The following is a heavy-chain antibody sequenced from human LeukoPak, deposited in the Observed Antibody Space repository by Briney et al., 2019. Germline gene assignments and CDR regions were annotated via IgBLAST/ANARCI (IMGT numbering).Heavy chain of an antibody. J-gene: IGHJ4*02. CDR2: ITGSGGST. V-gene: IGHV3-23*01. Sequence: GGSLRLSCAASRFILSNFAMSWVRQAPGKGLEWVSTITGSGGSTYYADSVKGRFTISRDNSKNTLSLQMNSLRAEDTAVYYCAKDPNYYDSSGYYGWGQGTLVTVSS. CDR1: RFILSNFA. D-gene: IGHD3-22*01. CDR3: AKDPNYYDSSGYYG.